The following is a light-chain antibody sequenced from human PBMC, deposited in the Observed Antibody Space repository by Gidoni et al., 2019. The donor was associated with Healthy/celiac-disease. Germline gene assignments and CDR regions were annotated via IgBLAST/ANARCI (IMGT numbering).Light chain of an antibody. J-gene: IGKJ2*01. CDR2: WAS. CDR1: QSVLYSSNNKNY. V-gene: IGKV4-1*01. Sequence: DIVMTQSPDSLAVSLGERATINCKSSQSVLYSSNNKNYLAWYQQKPGQPPKLLIYWASTRESGVPDRFSGSGSGTDFTLTIISLQAEDVAVYYCQQYYSTPYTFXXXTKLEIK. CDR3: QQYYSTPYT.